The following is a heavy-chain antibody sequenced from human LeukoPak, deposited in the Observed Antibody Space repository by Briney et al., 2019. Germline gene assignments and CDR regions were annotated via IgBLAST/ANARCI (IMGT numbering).Heavy chain of an antibody. J-gene: IGHJ4*02. CDR2: IYYSGST. V-gene: IGHV4-39*01. Sequence: PSETLSLTCTVSGGSISSSSYYWGWIRQPPGKGLEWIGSIYYSGSTYYNPPLKSRVTISVDTSKNQFSLKLSSVTAADTAVYYCARMRRYYYDSSGYYGPRSFDYWGQGTLVIVSS. CDR1: GGSISSSSYY. D-gene: IGHD3-22*01. CDR3: ARMRRYYYDSSGYYGPRSFDY.